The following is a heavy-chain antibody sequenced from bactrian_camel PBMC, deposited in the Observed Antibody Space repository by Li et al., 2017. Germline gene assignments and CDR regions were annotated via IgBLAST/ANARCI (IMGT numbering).Heavy chain of an antibody. CDR1: GSTYWW. Sequence: HVQLVESGGGLVQPGGSLRLSCSASGSTYWWMGWVRQTPGKGLEWVSTLKWDGTDTWYADFVKGRFTISRDNGKNAAYLQMNSLKPEDTAVYYCVRHVAGADNYWGQGTQVTVS. CDR3: VRHVAGADNY. CDR2: LKWDGTDT. V-gene: IGHV3S6*01. J-gene: IGHJ4*01.